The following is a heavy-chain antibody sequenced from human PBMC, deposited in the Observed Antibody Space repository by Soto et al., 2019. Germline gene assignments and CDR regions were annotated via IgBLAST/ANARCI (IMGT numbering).Heavy chain of an antibody. CDR1: GFTFSSYA. CDR3: ARDTGVRYYFDY. J-gene: IGHJ4*02. Sequence: QVQLVESGGGVVQPGRSLRLSCAASGFTFSSYAMHWVRQAPGKGLEWVAVISYDGSNEYYADSVKGRFTISRDNSKNTLYLQMNSLRAEDTAVYYCARDTGVRYYFDYWGQGTLVTVSS. V-gene: IGHV3-30-3*01. D-gene: IGHD3-10*01. CDR2: ISYDGSNE.